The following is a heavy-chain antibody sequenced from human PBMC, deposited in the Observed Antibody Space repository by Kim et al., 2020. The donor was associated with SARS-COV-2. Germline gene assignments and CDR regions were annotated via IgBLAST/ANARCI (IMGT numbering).Heavy chain of an antibody. Sequence: GGSLRLSCAASGFTFSSYGMHWVRQAPGKGLEWVAVIWYDGSNKYYADSVKGRFTISRDNSKNTLYLQMNSLRAEDTAVYYCARDGMWGYHTFDIWGQGTMVTVSS. V-gene: IGHV3-33*01. CDR3: ARDGMWGYHTFDI. CDR1: GFTFSSYG. CDR2: IWYDGSNK. J-gene: IGHJ3*02. D-gene: IGHD5-18*01.